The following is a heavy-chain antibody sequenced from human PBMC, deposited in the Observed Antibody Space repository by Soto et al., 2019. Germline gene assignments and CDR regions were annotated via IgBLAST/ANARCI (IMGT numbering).Heavy chain of an antibody. Sequence: PSETLSLTCTVSVGSISSYYWSWIRQPPGKGLEWIGYIYYSGSTNYNPSLKSRVTISVDTSKNQFSLKLSSVTAADTAVYYCAIYDSSGYVDYWGQGTLVTVS. D-gene: IGHD3-22*01. V-gene: IGHV4-59*08. CDR1: VGSISSYY. CDR2: IYYSGST. CDR3: AIYDSSGYVDY. J-gene: IGHJ4*02.